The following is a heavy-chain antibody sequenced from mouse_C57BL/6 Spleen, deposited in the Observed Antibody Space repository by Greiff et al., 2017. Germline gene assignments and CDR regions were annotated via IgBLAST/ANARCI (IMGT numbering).Heavy chain of an antibody. J-gene: IGHJ3*01. CDR1: GFSLTSYG. D-gene: IGHD1-1*01. CDR3: TRNDYGSSYWFAY. CDR2: IWSGGST. V-gene: IGHV2-2*01. Sequence: VQGVESGPGLVQPSQSLSITCTVSGFSLTSYGVHWVRQSPGKGLEWLGVIWSGGSTDYNAAFISGLSISKDNSRSDVFFKMSSLQADDTAIYYCTRNDYGSSYWFAYWGQGTLVTVSA.